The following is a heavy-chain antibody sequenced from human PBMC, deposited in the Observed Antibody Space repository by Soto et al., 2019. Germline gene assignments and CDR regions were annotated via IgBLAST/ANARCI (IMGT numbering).Heavy chain of an antibody. V-gene: IGHV1-69*13. CDR2: IIPIFGTA. J-gene: IGHJ5*02. D-gene: IGHD1-26*01. Sequence: ASVKVSCKASGGTFSSYAISWVRQVPGQGLEWMGGIIPIFGTANYAQKFQGRVTITADESTSTAYMELSSLRSEDTAVYYCAREVGATLNWFDPWGQGTLVTVSS. CDR1: GGTFSSYA. CDR3: AREVGATLNWFDP.